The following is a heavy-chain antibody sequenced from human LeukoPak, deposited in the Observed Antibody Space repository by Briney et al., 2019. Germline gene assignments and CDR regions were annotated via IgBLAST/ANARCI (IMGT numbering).Heavy chain of an antibody. CDR2: INPNSGGT. J-gene: IGHJ5*02. CDR3: ARDWNQIVVVPDALNWFDP. D-gene: IGHD2-2*01. Sequence: ASVKVSCKASGYTFTGYYMHWVRQAPGQGLEWMGWINPNSGGTDYAQKFQGRVTMTRDTSISIAYMELSSLRSDDTAVYYCARDWNQIVVVPDALNWFDPWGQGTLVTVSS. CDR1: GYTFTGYY. V-gene: IGHV1-2*02.